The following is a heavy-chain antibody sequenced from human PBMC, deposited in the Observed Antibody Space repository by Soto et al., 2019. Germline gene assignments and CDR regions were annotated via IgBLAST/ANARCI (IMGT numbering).Heavy chain of an antibody. CDR2: ISHDGSKK. CDR1: GLTFSMFG. V-gene: IGHV3-30*18. J-gene: IGHJ6*02. Sequence: QVPLVESGGGVVQPGRSLRLSCAASGLTFSMFGMHWVRQAPGKGLEWVAVISHDGSKKYYADSVKGRFTTSRDNSKNTLYLQMGSLRPEDTAVYYCAKDWVGGSLHYGLHVWGQGTTVTVAS. CDR3: AKDWVGGSLHYGLHV. D-gene: IGHD2-15*01.